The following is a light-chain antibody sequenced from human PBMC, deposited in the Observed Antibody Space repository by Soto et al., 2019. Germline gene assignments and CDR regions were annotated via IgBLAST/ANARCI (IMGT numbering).Light chain of an antibody. Sequence: DIQMTQSPSTLAASVEDRVTITCGASQSISSWLAWHQQKPGKAPKLLIYDASSLESGIPSRFSGSGSGTEFTLTISSLQPDDFATYYGQQYNSYPSWTFGQGTKVDI. CDR3: QQYNSYPSWT. J-gene: IGKJ1*01. CDR1: QSISSW. V-gene: IGKV1-5*01. CDR2: DAS.